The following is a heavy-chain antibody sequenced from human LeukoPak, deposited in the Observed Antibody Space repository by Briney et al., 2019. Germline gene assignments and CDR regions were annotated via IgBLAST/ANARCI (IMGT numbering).Heavy chain of an antibody. CDR3: AKDLIAVGDGYYFDY. CDR1: GFTFSSFA. V-gene: IGHV3-23*01. Sequence: PGGSLRLSCAASGFTFSSFAMTWVRQAPGKGLEWVSAASRNGDSTYYADSVKGRFTISRDNSKNTLYLQMNSLRAEDTALYYCAKDLIAVGDGYYFDYWGQGTLVTVSS. J-gene: IGHJ4*02. CDR2: ASRNGDST. D-gene: IGHD6-19*01.